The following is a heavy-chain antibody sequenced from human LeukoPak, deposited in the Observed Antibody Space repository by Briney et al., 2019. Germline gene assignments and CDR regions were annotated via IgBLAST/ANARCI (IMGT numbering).Heavy chain of an antibody. J-gene: IGHJ6*02. V-gene: IGHV4-4*07. Sequence: SETLSLTCTVSGGSIRDSYWNWLRLPAGRGLEWIGRSYTTGSASYNPSLKSRVTMSFDMSSNQFSLRLTSVTAADTAVYFCARGELIRGVLARSPRPRLYYGMDVWGQGTTVIVSS. CDR3: ARGELIRGVLARSPRPRLYYGMDV. CDR1: GGSIRDSY. D-gene: IGHD3-10*01. CDR2: SYTTGSA.